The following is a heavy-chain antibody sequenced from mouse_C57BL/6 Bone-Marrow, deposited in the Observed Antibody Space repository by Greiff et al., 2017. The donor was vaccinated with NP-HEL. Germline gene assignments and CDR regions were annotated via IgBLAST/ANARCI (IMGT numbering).Heavy chain of an antibody. J-gene: IGHJ3*01. CDR1: GYAFSSSW. D-gene: IGHD2-4*01. V-gene: IGHV1-82*01. CDR3: ARSYDYDAPPFAY. CDR2: IYPGDGDT. Sequence: QVQLKESGPELVKPGASVKISCKASGYAFSSSWMNWVKQRPGKGLEWIGRIYPGDGDTNYNGKFKGKATLTADKSSSTAYMQLSSLTSEDSAVYFCARSYDYDAPPFAYWGQGTLVTVSA.